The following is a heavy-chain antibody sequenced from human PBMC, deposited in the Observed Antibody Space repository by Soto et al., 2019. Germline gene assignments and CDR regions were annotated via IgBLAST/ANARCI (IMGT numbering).Heavy chain of an antibody. CDR1: GGSISSYC. Sequence: PSETLSLTCTVSGGSISSYCWSWIRQPPGKGLEWIGYIYYSGSTNYNPSLKSRVTISVDTSKNQFSLKLSSVTAADTAVYYCARRYGSFFDIWGQGTMVTVSS. V-gene: IGHV4-59*08. D-gene: IGHD3-10*01. J-gene: IGHJ3*02. CDR2: IYYSGST. CDR3: ARRYGSFFDI.